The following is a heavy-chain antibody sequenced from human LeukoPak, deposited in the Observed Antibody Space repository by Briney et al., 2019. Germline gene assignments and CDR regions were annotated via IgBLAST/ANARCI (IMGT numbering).Heavy chain of an antibody. J-gene: IGHJ4*02. CDR3: ASGYRSSTSCYQPDNYFDY. CDR2: INPNSGGT. CDR1: GYTFTGYY. V-gene: IGHV1-2*02. Sequence: ASVKVSCKASGYTFTGYYIHWVRQAPGQGLEWMGWINPNSGGTNYAQKFQGRVTMTRDTSISTAYMELSRLRSDDTAVYYCASGYRSSTSCYQPDNYFDYWGQGTLVTVSS. D-gene: IGHD2-2*01.